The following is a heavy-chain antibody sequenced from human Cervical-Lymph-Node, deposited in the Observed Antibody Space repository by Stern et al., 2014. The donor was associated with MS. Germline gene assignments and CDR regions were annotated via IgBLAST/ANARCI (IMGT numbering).Heavy chain of an antibody. Sequence: VHLVESGGGLVKPGGSLRLSCAGSGFRFSDFYMTWIRKSPDRGLEWVSYISNSGQSIYYADSVKGRFTISRDNAKNSLYLEMNSLRVEDAGTYYCARRKRSYDYWGQGTLVTVSS. CDR3: ARRKRSYDY. CDR1: GFRFSDFY. J-gene: IGHJ4*02. CDR2: ISNSGQSI. V-gene: IGHV3-11*01.